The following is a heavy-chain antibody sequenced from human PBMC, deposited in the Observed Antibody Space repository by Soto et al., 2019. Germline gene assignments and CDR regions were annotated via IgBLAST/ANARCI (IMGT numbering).Heavy chain of an antibody. Sequence: GGSLRLSCAASGFTFSSYAMHWVRQAPGKGLEWVAVISYDGSNKYYADSVKGRFTISRDNSKNTLYLQMNSLRAEDTAVYYCARDHIGFGELSPYYYYGMEVWGQGTTVTVSS. D-gene: IGHD3-10*01. J-gene: IGHJ6*02. CDR1: GFTFSSYA. CDR3: ARDHIGFGELSPYYYYGMEV. CDR2: ISYDGSNK. V-gene: IGHV3-30-3*01.